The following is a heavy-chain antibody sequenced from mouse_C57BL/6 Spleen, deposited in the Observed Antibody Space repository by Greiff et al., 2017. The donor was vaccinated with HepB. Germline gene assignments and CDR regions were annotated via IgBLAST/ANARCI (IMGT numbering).Heavy chain of an antibody. V-gene: IGHV1-15*01. J-gene: IGHJ3*01. D-gene: IGHD2-5*01. CDR3: TRGGGYYSNIFAY. Sequence: QVQLQQSGAELVRPGASVTLSCKALGYTFTDYEMHWVKQTPVHGLEWIGAIDPETGGTAYNQKFKGKAILTADKSSSTAYMELRSLTSEDSAVYYCTRGGGYYSNIFAYWGQGTLVTVSA. CDR2: IDPETGGT. CDR1: GYTFTDYE.